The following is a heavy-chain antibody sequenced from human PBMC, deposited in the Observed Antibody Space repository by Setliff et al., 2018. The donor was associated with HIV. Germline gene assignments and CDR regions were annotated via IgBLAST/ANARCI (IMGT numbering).Heavy chain of an antibody. Sequence: LRLSCAASGFSFNNAWMSWVRQAPGKGLEWVGRIRSKANNYATTYAASVKGRFTIFRDDSKNTAYLQMNSLKIEDTAVYYCTRHQYDFWSGYDYYYYMDVWGKGTTVTVSS. CDR1: GFSFNNAW. CDR3: TRHQYDFWSGYDYYYYMDV. D-gene: IGHD3-3*01. CDR2: IRSKANNYAT. J-gene: IGHJ6*03. V-gene: IGHV3-73*01.